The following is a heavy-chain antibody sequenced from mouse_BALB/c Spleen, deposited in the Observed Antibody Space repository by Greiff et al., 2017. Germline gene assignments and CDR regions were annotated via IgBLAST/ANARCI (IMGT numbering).Heavy chain of an antibody. D-gene: IGHD2-3*01. Sequence: EVQGVESGGGLVKPGGSLKLSCAASGFAFSSYDMSWVRQTPEKRLEWVAYISSGGGSTYYPDTVKGRFTISRDNAKNTLYLQMSSLKSEDTAMYYCARDDGYYGEMDYWGQGTSVTVSS. V-gene: IGHV5-12-1*01. CDR1: GFAFSSYD. J-gene: IGHJ4*01. CDR3: ARDDGYYGEMDY. CDR2: ISSGGGST.